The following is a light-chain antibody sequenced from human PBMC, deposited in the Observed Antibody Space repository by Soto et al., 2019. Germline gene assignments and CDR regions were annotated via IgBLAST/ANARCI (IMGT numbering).Light chain of an antibody. CDR2: DVN. Sequence: QSALTQPASVSGSPGQSITISCTGSSRDVGSYNFVSWYQQHPGKAPKLMIYDVNKRPSGVSNRFSGSKSGNTASLTISGLQAEDEADYYCCSYAGSDTLYVFGTGTKVTVL. V-gene: IGLV2-23*02. J-gene: IGLJ1*01. CDR1: SRDVGSYNF. CDR3: CSYAGSDTLYV.